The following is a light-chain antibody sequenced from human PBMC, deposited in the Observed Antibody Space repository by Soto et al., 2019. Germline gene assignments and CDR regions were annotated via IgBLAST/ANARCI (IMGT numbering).Light chain of an antibody. CDR2: GAS. CDR1: QSVSTY. CDR3: QQYSNWPPWT. J-gene: IGKJ1*01. V-gene: IGKV3D-15*01. Sequence: IVMTQSPATLSVSHGQRATLSCRASQSVSTYLAWYQQKPGQAPRLLIYGASTRATGIPARFSGSGSGTEFTLTISGLQSDDFAVYYCQQYSNWPPWTFGQGTRVDFK.